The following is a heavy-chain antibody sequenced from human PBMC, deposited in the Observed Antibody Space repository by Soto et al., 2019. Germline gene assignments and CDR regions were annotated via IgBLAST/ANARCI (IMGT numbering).Heavy chain of an antibody. D-gene: IGHD3-3*01. CDR2: INPATGAA. Sequence: QLHLVQSGAVVKKPGASVTVSCSASGYPVTAYYMHWVRQAPGRGLEWMGGINPATGAAKYTQTCQGRGTMTRETSTGTVFMELSGRTSEDTAVFYWARGGGVGVAGSAAFDMWGQGTLVTVSS. CDR1: GYPVTAYY. CDR3: ARGGGVGVAGSAAFDM. J-gene: IGHJ3*02. V-gene: IGHV1-2*02.